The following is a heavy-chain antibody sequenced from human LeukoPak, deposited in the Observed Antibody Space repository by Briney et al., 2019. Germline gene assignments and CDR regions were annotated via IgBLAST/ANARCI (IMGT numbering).Heavy chain of an antibody. CDR2: IIPIFGTA. V-gene: IGHV1-69*13. Sequence: SVKVSCKASGGTFSSYAISWVRQAPGQGLEWMGEIIPIFGTANYAQKFQGRVTITADESTSTAYMELSSLRSEDTAVYYCARGRRFGVVTLYYFDYWGQGTLVTVSS. CDR3: ARGRRFGVVTLYYFDY. J-gene: IGHJ4*02. CDR1: GGTFSSYA. D-gene: IGHD3-3*01.